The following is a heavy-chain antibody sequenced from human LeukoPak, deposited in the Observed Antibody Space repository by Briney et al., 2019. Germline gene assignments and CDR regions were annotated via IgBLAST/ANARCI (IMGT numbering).Heavy chain of an antibody. D-gene: IGHD3-3*01. CDR2: INHSGST. J-gene: IGHJ5*02. Sequence: SEXLXXXCAVXGGSFSGYYWXWIRQPPGKGLEXIGEINHSGSTNYNPSLTSRVTISVDTSKNQFSLKLSSVTAADTAVYYCARGNRDIYDFWSGYYKTKPNWFDPWGQGTLVTVSS. V-gene: IGHV4-34*01. CDR3: ARGNRDIYDFWSGYYKTKPNWFDP. CDR1: GGSFSGYY.